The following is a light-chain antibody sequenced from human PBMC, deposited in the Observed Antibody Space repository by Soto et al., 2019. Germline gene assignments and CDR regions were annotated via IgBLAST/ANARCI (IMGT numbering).Light chain of an antibody. Sequence: EVVMSQSAATLSVSAGEGATLSCGASQGIGDTLAWYQHKNGQTPRLLIYDTSTRATGVPTRFSGSRYGAEFNLTINSLQSEDFAVYYCQPYNNWPLTFGGGTKVDIK. J-gene: IGKJ4*01. CDR3: QPYNNWPLT. V-gene: IGKV3-15*01. CDR1: QGIGDT. CDR2: DTS.